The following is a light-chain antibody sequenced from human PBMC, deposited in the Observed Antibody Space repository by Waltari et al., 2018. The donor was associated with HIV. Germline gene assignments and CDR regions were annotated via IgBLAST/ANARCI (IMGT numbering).Light chain of an antibody. Sequence: QSALTLPASVSGSPGQSITISCTGPSSYVGSYDLVSWYQQHPGKAPKLIIYEVSERPSGVSNRFSGSKSGNTASLTISGLQAEDETDYYCCSYGGSSTYVVFGGGTKVTVL. J-gene: IGLJ2*01. CDR1: SSYVGSYDL. CDR2: EVS. V-gene: IGLV2-23*02. CDR3: CSYGGSSTYVV.